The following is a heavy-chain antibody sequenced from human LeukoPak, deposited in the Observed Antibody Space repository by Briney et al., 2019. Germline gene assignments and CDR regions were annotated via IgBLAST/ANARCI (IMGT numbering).Heavy chain of an antibody. V-gene: IGHV3-21*01. CDR2: ISSSSSYI. D-gene: IGHD2-2*01. Sequence: SGGSLRLSCAASGFTFGSYSMNWVRQAPGKGLEWVSSISSSSSYIYYADSVKGRFTISRDNAKNSLYLQMNSLRAEDTAVYYCARGGGYCSSTSCRLDYWGQGTLVTVSS. CDR1: GFTFGSYS. CDR3: ARGGGYCSSTSCRLDY. J-gene: IGHJ4*02.